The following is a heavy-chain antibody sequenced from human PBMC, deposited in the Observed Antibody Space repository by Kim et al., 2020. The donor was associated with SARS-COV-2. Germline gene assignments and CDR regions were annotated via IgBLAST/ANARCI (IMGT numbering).Heavy chain of an antibody. CDR3: TGSPQSVYDILTAWFDP. D-gene: IGHD3-9*01. J-gene: IGHJ5*02. CDR2: IRSKAYGGTT. CDR1: GFTFGDYA. V-gene: IGHV3-49*03. Sequence: GGSLRLSCTASGFTFGDYAMSWFRQAPGKGLEWVGFIRSKAYGGTTEYAASVKGRFTISRDDSKSIAYLQMNSLKTEDTAVYYCTGSPQSVYDILTAWFDPWGQGTLVTVSS.